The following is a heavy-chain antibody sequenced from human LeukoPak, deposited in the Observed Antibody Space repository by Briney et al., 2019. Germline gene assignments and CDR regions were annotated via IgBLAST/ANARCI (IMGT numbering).Heavy chain of an antibody. CDR1: GFTFSNYW. D-gene: IGHD3-10*01. CDR3: VRGHYGSGSYSPNWFDP. J-gene: IGHJ5*02. V-gene: IGHV3-21*01. Sequence: GGSLRLSCVASGFTFSNYWMSWVRQAPGKGLEWVSSISSSSSYIYYADSVKGRFTISRDNAKNSLYLQMNSLRAEDTAVYYCVRGHYGSGSYSPNWFDPWGQGTLVTVSS. CDR2: ISSSSSYI.